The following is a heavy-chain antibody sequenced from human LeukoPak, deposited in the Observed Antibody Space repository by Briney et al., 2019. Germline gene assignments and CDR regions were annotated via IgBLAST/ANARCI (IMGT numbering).Heavy chain of an antibody. D-gene: IGHD3-22*01. CDR1: GFTFSSYW. J-gene: IGHJ3*02. CDR2: INSDGSST. CDR3: ARDGGYYYNAFDI. Sequence: GGSLRHSCAASGFTFSSYWMHWVRQAPGKGLVWVSRINSDGSSTSYADSVKGRFTISRDNAKNTLYPQMNSLRAEDTAVYYCARDGGYYYNAFDIWGQGTMVTVSS. V-gene: IGHV3-74*01.